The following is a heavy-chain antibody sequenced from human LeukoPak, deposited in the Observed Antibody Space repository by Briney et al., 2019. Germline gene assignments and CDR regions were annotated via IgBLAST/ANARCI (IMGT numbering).Heavy chain of an antibody. D-gene: IGHD6-13*01. CDR1: GFTFSNYA. CDR2: ISSNGGGT. J-gene: IGHJ6*02. Sequence: GGSLSLSCAASGFTFSNYAMHWVRQAPGKGLEYVSAISSNGGGTYYANSVKGRFTISRDNSKNTLYLQMGSLRAEDTAVYYCAKDKGPASPAADYYYYGMDVWGQGTTVTVSS. V-gene: IGHV3-64*01. CDR3: AKDKGPASPAADYYYYGMDV.